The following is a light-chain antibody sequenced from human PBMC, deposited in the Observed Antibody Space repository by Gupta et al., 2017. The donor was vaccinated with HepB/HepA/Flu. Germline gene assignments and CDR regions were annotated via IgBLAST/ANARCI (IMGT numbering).Light chain of an antibody. J-gene: IGKJ1*01. CDR3: QQYGSSHRT. V-gene: IGKV3-20*01. CDR1: QSVSSSY. CDR2: GAS. Sequence: EIVLTQSPRTLALSPGERATLSCRASQSVSSSYLAWYQQKPGQAPRLLIYGASSRATGIPDRFSGSGSGTDFTLTISRLEPEDFAVYYCQQYGSSHRTFGQGTKVEIK.